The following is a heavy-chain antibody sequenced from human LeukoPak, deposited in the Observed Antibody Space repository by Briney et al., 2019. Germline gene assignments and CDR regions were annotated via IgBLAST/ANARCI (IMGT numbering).Heavy chain of an antibody. J-gene: IGHJ4*02. Sequence: ASVKVSCKASGYTFSNYGISWVRQAPGQGLEWVGWIRGDNGNTNYAQKFQGRVTMTTETSTSTAYMELESLGSDETAVYYCARVDLLTGYYFFDYWGQGTLVTVSS. CDR3: ARVDLLTGYYFFDY. D-gene: IGHD3-9*01. CDR2: IRGDNGNT. CDR1: GYTFSNYG. V-gene: IGHV1-18*01.